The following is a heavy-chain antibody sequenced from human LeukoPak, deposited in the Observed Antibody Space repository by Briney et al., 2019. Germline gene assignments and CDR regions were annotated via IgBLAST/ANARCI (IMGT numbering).Heavy chain of an antibody. CDR2: LYYSGSS. CDR3: ARDSIFGGHLRANWFDP. Sequence: PSETLSLTCSVSGGSISSSSYYWGWIRQPPGKGLEWIGSLYYSGSSYYNPSLKSRVTISLDTSKNQFSLKLSSVTAADTAVYYCARDSIFGGHLRANWFDPWGQGTLVTVSS. V-gene: IGHV4-39*07. CDR1: GGSISSSSYY. D-gene: IGHD3-3*01. J-gene: IGHJ5*02.